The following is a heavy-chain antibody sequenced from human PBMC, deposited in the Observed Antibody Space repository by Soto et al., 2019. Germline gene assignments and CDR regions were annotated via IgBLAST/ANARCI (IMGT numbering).Heavy chain of an antibody. CDR2: ISSSGSTI. V-gene: IGHV3-48*03. CDR1: GFTFSSYE. Sequence: GGSRRLSWAASGFTFSSYEMNWVRQAPGKGLEWVSYISSSGSTIYYADSVKGRFTISRDNAKNSLYLQMNSLRAEDTAVYYCASMYSSSAPYYYGMDVWGQGTTVTVSS. J-gene: IGHJ6*02. CDR3: ASMYSSSAPYYYGMDV. D-gene: IGHD6-6*01.